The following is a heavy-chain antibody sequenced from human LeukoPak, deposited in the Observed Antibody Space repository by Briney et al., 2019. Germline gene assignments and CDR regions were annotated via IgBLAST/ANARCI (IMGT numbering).Heavy chain of an antibody. J-gene: IGHJ4*02. D-gene: IGHD4-11*01. Sequence: GASVKVSCKTSGYTFTDYYIHWVRQAAGQGLEWMGWINPNSGETNSAQKFQGRVTMTGDTSISTAYMELRRVTSDDTAVYYCARDRDYSNTERGFDYWGQGTLVTVSS. CDR3: ARDRDYSNTERGFDY. CDR2: INPNSGET. CDR1: GYTFTDYY. V-gene: IGHV1-2*02.